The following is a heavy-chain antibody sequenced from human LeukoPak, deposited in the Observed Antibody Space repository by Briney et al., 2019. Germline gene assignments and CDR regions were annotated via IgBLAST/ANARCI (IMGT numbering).Heavy chain of an antibody. V-gene: IGHV3-7*03. CDR3: ARESAGYCSSTSCHPAFDY. J-gene: IGHJ4*02. D-gene: IGHD2-2*01. Sequence: PGGSLRLSCAASGFTFSSYWMSWVRQAPGKGLEWVANIKQDGSEKYYVDSVKGRFTISRDNAKNSLYLQMNSLRAEDTAVYYCARESAGYCSSTSCHPAFDYWGQGTLVTVSS. CDR2: IKQDGSEK. CDR1: GFTFSSYW.